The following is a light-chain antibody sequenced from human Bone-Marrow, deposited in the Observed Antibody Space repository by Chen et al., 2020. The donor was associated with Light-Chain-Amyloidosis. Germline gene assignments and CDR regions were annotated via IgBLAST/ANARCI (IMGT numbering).Light chain of an antibody. CDR2: DAS. V-gene: IGKV1-5*01. CDR3: QQYNSYSWT. CDR1: QRSW. J-gene: IGKJ1*01. Sequence: DIQMTQSPSTLSASVGDRVTITCRASQRSWLAWYQQKPGKAPKLLMYDASSLESGVPSRFGGSGSGTEFTLTISSLQPDDFATYYCQQYNSYSWTFGQGTKVEIK.